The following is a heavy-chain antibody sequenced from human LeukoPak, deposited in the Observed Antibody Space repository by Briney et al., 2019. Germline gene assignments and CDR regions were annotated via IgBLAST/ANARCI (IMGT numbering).Heavy chain of an antibody. CDR3: ARPQTTVTTAYAFDI. D-gene: IGHD4-17*01. V-gene: IGHV5-51*01. CDR1: GYSFTSYW. J-gene: IGHJ3*02. Sequence: GESLKISCKGSGYSFTSYWIGWVRQMPGKGLEWMGIIYPGDSDTRYSPSFQGQVTISADKSISTAYLQWSSLKASDTAMYYCARPQTTVTTAYAFDIWGQGTMVNVSS. CDR2: IYPGDSDT.